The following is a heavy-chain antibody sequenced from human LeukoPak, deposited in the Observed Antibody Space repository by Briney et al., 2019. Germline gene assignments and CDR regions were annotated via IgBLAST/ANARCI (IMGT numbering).Heavy chain of an antibody. Sequence: PGGSLRLSCAASGFTFSSSAMSWVRQVPGKGLEWVSGISASGGSTYYADSVKGRFTISRDNSKNTLYLQMNSLRAEDTAVYYCAKDRQGGPGTAEFDYWGQGTLVTVSS. CDR2: ISASGGST. CDR1: GFTFSSSA. V-gene: IGHV3-23*01. J-gene: IGHJ4*02. D-gene: IGHD1-14*01. CDR3: AKDRQGGPGTAEFDY.